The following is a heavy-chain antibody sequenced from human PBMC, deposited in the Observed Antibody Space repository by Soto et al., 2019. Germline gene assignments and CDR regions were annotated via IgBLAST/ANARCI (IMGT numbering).Heavy chain of an antibody. Sequence: PSETLSLTCTVSGGSISIYYWSWIRQPPGKGLEWIGYFYYSGSTNYNPSLKSRVTISADTSKNQFSLRLSSVTAADTAVYYCGGGMYGDSIDYWGQGTLVTVSS. CDR2: FYYSGST. J-gene: IGHJ4*02. V-gene: IGHV4-59*01. CDR1: GGSISIYY. CDR3: GGGMYGDSIDY. D-gene: IGHD4-17*01.